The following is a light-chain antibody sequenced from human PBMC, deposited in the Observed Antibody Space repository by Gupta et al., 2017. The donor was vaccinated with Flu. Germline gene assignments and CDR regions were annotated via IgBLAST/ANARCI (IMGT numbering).Light chain of an antibody. CDR3: QLYASSSWT. Sequence: GERAALPSRTRQSVSSSYLAWYQQKPGQAPRLLIYGASSRATDIPDRFSGTGSGTDFSLTISRLEPEDSAVYFCQLYASSSWTFGQGTRV. J-gene: IGKJ1*01. CDR1: QSVSSSY. V-gene: IGKV3-20*01. CDR2: GAS.